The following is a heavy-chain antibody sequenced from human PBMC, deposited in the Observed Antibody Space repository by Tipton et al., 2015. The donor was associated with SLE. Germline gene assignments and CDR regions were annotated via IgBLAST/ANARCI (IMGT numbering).Heavy chain of an antibody. Sequence: TLSLTCTVSGGSIRSSNYYWGWIRQPPGKGLEWIGIIYYSGTTYYNPSLKSRVTISGDTPKNQFSLKLTSVTAADTAVYYCASGPLGWPNRKGAFDIWGRGTMVTISS. J-gene: IGHJ3*02. CDR3: ASGPLGWPNRKGAFDI. CDR2: IYYSGTT. D-gene: IGHD7-27*01. CDR1: GGSIRSSNYY. V-gene: IGHV4-39*01.